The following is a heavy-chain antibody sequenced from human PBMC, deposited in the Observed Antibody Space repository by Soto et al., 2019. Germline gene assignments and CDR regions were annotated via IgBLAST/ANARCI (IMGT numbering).Heavy chain of an antibody. CDR2: ISGSGGST. D-gene: IGHD3-9*01. CDR1: GFTFSSYA. Sequence: PXVSLLLSCAASGFTFSSYAMSWVRQAPGKGLEWVSAISGSGGSTYYADSVKGRFTISRDNSKNTLYLQMNSLRAEDTAVYYCAKVKYFAWAYFDYWGQGTLVTVSS. CDR3: AKVKYFAWAYFDY. J-gene: IGHJ4*02. V-gene: IGHV3-23*01.